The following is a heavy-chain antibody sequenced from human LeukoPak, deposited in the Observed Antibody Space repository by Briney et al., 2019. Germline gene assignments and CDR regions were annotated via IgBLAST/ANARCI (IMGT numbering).Heavy chain of an antibody. CDR2: INTDGSST. D-gene: IGHD3-10*01. CDR1: GFTFSSYW. Sequence: GGSLRLSCAASGFTFSSYWMHWVRQAPGKGLVWVSRINTDGSSTSYADSVKGRFTISRDNSKNTLYLQVNSLRAEDTAVYYCAKVAAQVWFGEFDSYHYYGMDVWGPGTTVTVSS. CDR3: AKVAAQVWFGEFDSYHYYGMDV. J-gene: IGHJ6*02. V-gene: IGHV3-74*01.